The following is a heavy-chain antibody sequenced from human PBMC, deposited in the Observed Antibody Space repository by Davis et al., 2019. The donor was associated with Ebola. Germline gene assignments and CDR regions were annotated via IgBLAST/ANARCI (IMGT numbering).Heavy chain of an antibody. Sequence: GESLKISCAASGFTVSSNYMSWVRQAPGKGLEWVSVIYSGGSTYYADSVKGRFTISRDNSKNTLYLQMNSLRAEDTAVYYCARALGASADDYWGQGTLVTVSS. CDR1: GFTVSSNY. CDR3: ARALGASADDY. D-gene: IGHD2-2*01. CDR2: IYSGGST. V-gene: IGHV3-66*01. J-gene: IGHJ4*02.